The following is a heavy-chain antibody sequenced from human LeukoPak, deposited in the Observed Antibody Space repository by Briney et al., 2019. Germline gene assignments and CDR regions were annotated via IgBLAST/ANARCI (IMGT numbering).Heavy chain of an antibody. CDR3: ARLEYSSSSYFDY. V-gene: IGHV4-34*01. D-gene: IGHD6-6*01. Sequence: PSETLSLTCAVYGGSFSGYYWSWIRQPPGKGLEWIGEINHSGSTNYNPSLKSRVTISVDTSKNQFSLKLSSVTAADTAVYYCARLEYSSSSYFDYWGQGTLVTVSS. J-gene: IGHJ4*02. CDR1: GGSFSGYY. CDR2: INHSGST.